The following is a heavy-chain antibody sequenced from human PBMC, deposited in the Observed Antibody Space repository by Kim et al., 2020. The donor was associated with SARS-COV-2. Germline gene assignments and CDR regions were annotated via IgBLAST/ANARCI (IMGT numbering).Heavy chain of an antibody. D-gene: IGHD2-21*02. V-gene: IGHV3-7*03. J-gene: IGHJ6*02. CDR1: GFTFSSYW. CDR3: ARDLSGPGDRNYYYGMDV. Sequence: GGSLRLSCAASGFTFSSYWMSWVRQAPGKGLEWVANIKQDGSEKYYVDSVKGRFTISRDNAKNSLYLQMNSLRAEDTAVYYCARDLSGPGDRNYYYGMDVWGQGTTVTVSS. CDR2: IKQDGSEK.